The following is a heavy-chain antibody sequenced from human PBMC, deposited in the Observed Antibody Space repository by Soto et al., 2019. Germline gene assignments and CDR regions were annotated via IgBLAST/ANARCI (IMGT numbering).Heavy chain of an antibody. CDR2: IWYDGSNK. D-gene: IGHD3-3*01. Sequence: GGSLRLSCAASGFTFSSYGMHWVRQAPGKGLEWVAVIWYDGSNKYYADSVKGRFTISRDNSKNTLYLQMNSLRAEDTAVYYCARDPNDFWSGYYGYFDYWGQGTLVTVSS. CDR1: GFTFSSYG. V-gene: IGHV3-33*01. CDR3: ARDPNDFWSGYYGYFDY. J-gene: IGHJ4*02.